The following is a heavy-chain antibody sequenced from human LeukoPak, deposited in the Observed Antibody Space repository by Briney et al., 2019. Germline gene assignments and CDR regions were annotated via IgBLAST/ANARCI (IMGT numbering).Heavy chain of an antibody. Sequence: SETLSLTCTVSGGSISSYYWSWIRQPAGTGLEWIGRIYTSGSTNYNPSLKSRVTMSVDTSKNQFSLKLSSVTAADTAVYYCARGEGINDYGDLFDYWGQGTLVTVSS. D-gene: IGHD4-17*01. V-gene: IGHV4-4*07. J-gene: IGHJ4*02. CDR2: IYTSGST. CDR1: GGSISSYY. CDR3: ARGEGINDYGDLFDY.